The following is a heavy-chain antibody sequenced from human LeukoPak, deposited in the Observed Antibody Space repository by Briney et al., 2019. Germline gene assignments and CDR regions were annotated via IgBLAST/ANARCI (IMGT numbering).Heavy chain of an antibody. V-gene: IGHV1-46*01. J-gene: IGHJ4*02. Sequence: GASVKVSCKASGYTFTSYYMHWVRQAPGQGLEWMGIINPSGGSTSYAQKFQGRVTMTRDTSTSTVYMELSSLGSEDTAVHYCARDRGSYYVDYWGQGTLVTVSS. CDR1: GYTFTSYY. CDR2: INPSGGST. CDR3: ARDRGSYYVDY.